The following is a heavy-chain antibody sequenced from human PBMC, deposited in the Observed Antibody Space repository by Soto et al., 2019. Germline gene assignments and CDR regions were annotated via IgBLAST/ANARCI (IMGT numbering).Heavy chain of an antibody. CDR3: ARGLGAGTTPDWFDP. Sequence: SETLSLTCAVYGGSFSGYYWSWTRQPPGKGLEWIGEINHSGSTNYNPSLKSRVTISVDTSKNQFSLKLSSVTAADTAVYYCARGLGAGTTPDWFDPWGQGTLATVSS. J-gene: IGHJ5*02. D-gene: IGHD1-1*01. V-gene: IGHV4-34*01. CDR1: GGSFSGYY. CDR2: INHSGST.